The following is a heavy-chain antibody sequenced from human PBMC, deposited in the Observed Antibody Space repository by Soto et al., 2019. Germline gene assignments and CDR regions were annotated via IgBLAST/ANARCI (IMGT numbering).Heavy chain of an antibody. D-gene: IGHD1-1*01. V-gene: IGHV3-23*01. CDR2: IASGGGGI. CDR3: AKYDSPDPTRTFDY. J-gene: IGHJ4*02. CDR1: GFTFSKYA. Sequence: PGGSLRLSCAASGFTFSKYAMAWIRQAPGKGLEWVSVIASGGGGIHYADSVKGRFTISRDTSKATVHLQMNSLRVDDTAVYYCAKYDSPDPTRTFDYWGRGSLVTVSS.